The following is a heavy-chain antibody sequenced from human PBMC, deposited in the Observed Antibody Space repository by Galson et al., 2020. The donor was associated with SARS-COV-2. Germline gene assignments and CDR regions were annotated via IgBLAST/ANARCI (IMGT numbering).Heavy chain of an antibody. D-gene: IGHD1-26*01. J-gene: IGHJ4*01. CDR2: ISYDGSNK. Sequence: GESLKISCSASGFTFSSYAMHWVRQAPGKGLEWVAVISYDGSNKYYADSVKCRFTISRDNSKNTLYLQMNSLRAEDTAVYYCARQPLWELLGCFDYLGHGTRVTVSA. CDR1: GFTFSSYA. CDR3: ARQPLWELLGCFDY. V-gene: IGHV3-30*04.